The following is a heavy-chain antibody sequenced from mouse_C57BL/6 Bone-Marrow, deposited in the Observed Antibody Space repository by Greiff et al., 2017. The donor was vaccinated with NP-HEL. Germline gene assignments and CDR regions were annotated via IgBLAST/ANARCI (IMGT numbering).Heavy chain of an antibody. D-gene: IGHD2-2*01. CDR1: GFTITYAS. J-gene: IGHJ2*01. CDR3: TMWLRHYFDY. V-gene: IGHV14-4*01. Sequence: EVQLQQSGAELVRPGASVKLSCTASGFTITYASMHWVTPRPDQVLALILLIDPSTVSPEYASKFQGKATITADTSSNTAYLQLSSLTSEDTAVYYCTMWLRHYFDYWGQGTTLTVSS. CDR2: IDPSTVSP.